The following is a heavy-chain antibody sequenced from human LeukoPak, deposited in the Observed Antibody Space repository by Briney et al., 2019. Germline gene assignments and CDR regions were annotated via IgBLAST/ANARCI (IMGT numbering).Heavy chain of an antibody. CDR1: GYTFTSYY. CDR3: ARSSIAAARLPNFDY. CDR2: INPSGGST. D-gene: IGHD6-13*01. Sequence: GASVKVSCKASGYTFTSYYMHWVRQAPGQGLEWMGIINPSGGSTSYAQKFQGRVTMTRDTSTSTVYMELSSLRSEDTAVYYCARSSIAAARLPNFDYWGQGTLVTVSS. J-gene: IGHJ4*02. V-gene: IGHV1-46*01.